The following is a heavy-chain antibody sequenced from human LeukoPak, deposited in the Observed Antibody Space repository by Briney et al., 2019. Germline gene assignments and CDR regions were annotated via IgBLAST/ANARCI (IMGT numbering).Heavy chain of an antibody. CDR2: IRYDGSNK. J-gene: IGHJ4*02. CDR1: GFDFSGFS. CDR3: AKDRGGFDY. D-gene: IGHD3-10*01. V-gene: IGHV3-30*02. Sequence: GGSLRLSCVVSGFDFSGFSMSWVRQAPGKGLEWVAFIRYDGSNKYYADSVKGRFTISRDNSKNTLYLQMNSLRAEDTAVYYCAKDRGGFDYWGQGTLVTVSS.